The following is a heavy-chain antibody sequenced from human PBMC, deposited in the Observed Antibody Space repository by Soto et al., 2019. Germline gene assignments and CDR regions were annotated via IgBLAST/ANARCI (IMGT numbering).Heavy chain of an antibody. CDR3: TRATDWG. V-gene: IGHV3-72*01. D-gene: IGHD1-1*01. CDR2: SRNKTKSYTR. Sequence: EVQLVESGGGLVQPGGSLRLSCAVSGFSLSDHYMDWVRQAPGKGLEWVGRSRNKTKSYTRDYGASVKGRFTISRDDSKNSRYLQMTSLKTEAAAVYYCTRATDWGWGQGTLVTVSS. J-gene: IGHJ4*02. CDR1: GFSLSDHY.